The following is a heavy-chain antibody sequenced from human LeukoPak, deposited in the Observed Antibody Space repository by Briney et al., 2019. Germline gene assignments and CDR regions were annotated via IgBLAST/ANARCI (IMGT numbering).Heavy chain of an antibody. CDR1: GFTFSSYC. J-gene: IGHJ4*02. D-gene: IGHD5-12*01. V-gene: IGHV3-74*03. CDR3: AREGRVSGYDFDS. Sequence: QPGGSLRLSCAASGFTFSSYCMRWLRQDPGKGLGWVSRINSDGSSITYADSVKGRFTISRDNAKNTLYLQMNSLGVEDTAVYYCAREGRVSGYDFDSWGQGTLVTLSS. CDR2: INSDGSSI.